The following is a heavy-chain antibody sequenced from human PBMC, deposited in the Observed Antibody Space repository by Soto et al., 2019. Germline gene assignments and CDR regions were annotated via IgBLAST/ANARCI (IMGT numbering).Heavy chain of an antibody. CDR1: GGSVSSGISY. V-gene: IGHV4-61*01. D-gene: IGHD6-19*01. Sequence: PSETLSLTCTVSGGSVSSGISYWSWIRQPPGKGLEWIAYIYYSGSTNSNPSPKSRVTISVDTSKNLFSLKLSSVTAADTAVYYCARESGWAFDYWGQGTLVTVSS. CDR3: ARESGWAFDY. CDR2: IYYSGST. J-gene: IGHJ4*02.